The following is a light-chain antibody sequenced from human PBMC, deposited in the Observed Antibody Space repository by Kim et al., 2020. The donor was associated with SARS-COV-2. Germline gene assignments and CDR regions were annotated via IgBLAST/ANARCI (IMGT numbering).Light chain of an antibody. V-gene: IGKV1-5*03. J-gene: IGKJ1*01. CDR1: QSIDTW. CDR2: QAS. Sequence: DIQMTQSPSTLSASVGDRVTITCRASQSIDTWLAWFQQRPGKAPKLLIYQASTLESGVPSRFSGSGSGTEFTLTISSLHPDDFATYFCQQNNTYSRAFGQGAKVEVK. CDR3: QQNNTYSRA.